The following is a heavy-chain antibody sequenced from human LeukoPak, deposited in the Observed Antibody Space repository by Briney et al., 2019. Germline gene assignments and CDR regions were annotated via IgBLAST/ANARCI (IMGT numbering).Heavy chain of an antibody. V-gene: IGHV4-30-2*01. CDR3: ARGGVRGALFDY. CDR1: GGSISSGGYS. D-gene: IGHD3-10*01. CDR2: IYHSGST. J-gene: IGHJ4*02. Sequence: PSETLSLTCAVSGGSISSGGYSWSWIRQPPGKGLEWIGYIYHSGSTYYNPSLKSRVTISVDRSKNQFSLKLSSVTAADTAVYYCARGGVRGALFDYWGQGTLVTVSS.